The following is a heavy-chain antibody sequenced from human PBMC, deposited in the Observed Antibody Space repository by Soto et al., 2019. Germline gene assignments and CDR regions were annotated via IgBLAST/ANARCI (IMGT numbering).Heavy chain of an antibody. CDR3: ASRDGRIAAAGTGYYYYGMDV. Sequence: QVQLVQSGAEVKKPGSSVKVSCKASGGTFSSYAISWVRQAPGQGLEWMGGIIPIFGTANYAQKFQGRVTITADKSTSTAYMELSSLRSEDTAVYYRASRDGRIAAAGTGYYYYGMDVWGQGTTVTVSS. J-gene: IGHJ6*02. CDR1: GGTFSSYA. CDR2: IIPIFGTA. D-gene: IGHD6-13*01. V-gene: IGHV1-69*06.